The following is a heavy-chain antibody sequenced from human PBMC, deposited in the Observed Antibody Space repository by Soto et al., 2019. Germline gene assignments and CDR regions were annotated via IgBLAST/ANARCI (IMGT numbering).Heavy chain of an antibody. CDR3: ARGGHVVVVTAALDY. Sequence: QVQLMQSGAEVKKPGASVKVSCKASGDTFTDYYIHWVRQAPGQGLEWMGTVNPSGGHTTYAQQFLGRVTMPRDTSTSTLYMELTSLTSDDTAVYYCARGGHVVVVTAALDYWGQGTLVTVSS. D-gene: IGHD2-21*02. V-gene: IGHV1-46*01. J-gene: IGHJ4*02. CDR2: VNPSGGHT. CDR1: GDTFTDYY.